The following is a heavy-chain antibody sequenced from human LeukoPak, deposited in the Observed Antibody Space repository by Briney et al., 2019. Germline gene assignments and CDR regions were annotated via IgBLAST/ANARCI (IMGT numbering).Heavy chain of an antibody. Sequence: ASLKVSCKASGYTFTSYYMHWVRQAPGQGLEWMGIINPSGGSTSYAQKFQGRDTMTRDMSTSTVYMELSSLRSEDTAVYYCARAGGGLRLGPEYDYWGQGTLVTVSS. CDR3: ARAGGGLRLGPEYDY. V-gene: IGHV1-46*01. J-gene: IGHJ4*02. CDR1: GYTFTSYY. CDR2: INPSGGST. D-gene: IGHD5-12*01.